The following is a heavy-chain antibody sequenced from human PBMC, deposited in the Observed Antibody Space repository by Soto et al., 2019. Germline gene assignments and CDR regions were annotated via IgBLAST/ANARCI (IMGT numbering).Heavy chain of an antibody. CDR2: IYYSGST. V-gene: IGHV4-59*01. J-gene: IGHJ3*02. D-gene: IGHD5-12*01. Sequence: QVQLQESGPGLVKPSETLSLTCTVSGGSISSYYWSWIRQPPGKGLEWIGYIYYSGSTNYNPSLQSRVTISVDTSKNQFSLKLSSVTAADTAVYYCARYSGYDSDAFDIWGQGTMVTVSS. CDR1: GGSISSYY. CDR3: ARYSGYDSDAFDI.